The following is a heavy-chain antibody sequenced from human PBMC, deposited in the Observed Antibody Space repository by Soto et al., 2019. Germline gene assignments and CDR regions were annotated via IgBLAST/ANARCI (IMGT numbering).Heavy chain of an antibody. CDR2: TYYRSKWYN. J-gene: IGHJ2*01. V-gene: IGHV6-1*01. D-gene: IGHD6-19*01. CDR3: ARDSSGWHWYFDL. CDR1: GDSVSSDSAT. Sequence: QVQLQQSGPGLVKPSQTLSLICAISGDSVSSDSATWNWIRQSPSRGLEWLGRTYYRSKWYNDYAVSVKSRIALTPDTSKNQLSLPLNSVTPEDTAVYFCARDSSGWHWYFDLWGRGTLVTVSS.